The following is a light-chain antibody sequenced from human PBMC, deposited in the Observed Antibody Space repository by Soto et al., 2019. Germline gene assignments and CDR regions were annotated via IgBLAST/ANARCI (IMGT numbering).Light chain of an antibody. CDR1: QSLVASDGYIY. CDR3: MQGTHWIT. CDR2: KVS. J-gene: IGKJ5*01. Sequence: DVVLTQSPPSLPVTLGQPASISCRSSQSLVASDGYIYLNWLQQRPGQSPRRLIYKVSKRDAGVPDRFIGSGSGNDFTLERSRVEAEYVTFYYYMQGTHWITFGQETRLE. V-gene: IGKV2-30*01.